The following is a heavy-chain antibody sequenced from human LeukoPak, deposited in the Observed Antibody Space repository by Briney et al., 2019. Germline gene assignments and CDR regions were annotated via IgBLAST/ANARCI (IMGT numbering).Heavy chain of an antibody. D-gene: IGHD2-21*02. CDR3: ARTDSNRAFDI. CDR1: GFTVSSNY. Sequence: GGSLRLSCAASGFTVSSNYMSWVRQAPGKGLEWVSVIDSGGSTKFADSVKGRFTISRDNSMNTLYLQISSLRVEDTAMYYCARTDSNRAFDIWGQGTMVTVSS. V-gene: IGHV3-66*01. CDR2: IDSGGST. J-gene: IGHJ3*02.